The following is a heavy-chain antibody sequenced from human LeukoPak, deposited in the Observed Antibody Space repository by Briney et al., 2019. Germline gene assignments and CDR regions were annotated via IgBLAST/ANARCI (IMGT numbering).Heavy chain of an antibody. D-gene: IGHD1-26*01. CDR3: ARDHRGHSGSYYGVDY. J-gene: IGHJ4*02. Sequence: GGSLRLSCAASGFTFSSYSMNWVRQAPGKGLEWVSSISSSSSYIYCADSVKGRFTISRDNAKNSLYLQMNSLRAEDTAVYYCARDHRGHSGSYYGVDYWGQGTLVTVSS. V-gene: IGHV3-21*01. CDR1: GFTFSSYS. CDR2: ISSSSSYI.